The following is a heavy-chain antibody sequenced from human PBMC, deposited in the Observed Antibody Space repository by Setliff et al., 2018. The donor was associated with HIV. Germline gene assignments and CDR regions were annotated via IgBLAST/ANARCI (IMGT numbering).Heavy chain of an antibody. J-gene: IGHJ4*02. Sequence: SETLSLTCTVSGDFFSSDYYWGWIRQPPGKGLEWIGTIYHSGSTYYNPSLKSRVTISVDTSKNQFSLKLSSVTAADTAVYYCARGRRYSYGSRFDYWGQGTLVTVSS. V-gene: IGHV4-38-2*02. CDR2: IYHSGST. D-gene: IGHD5-18*01. CDR1: GDFFSSDYY. CDR3: ARGRRYSYGSRFDY.